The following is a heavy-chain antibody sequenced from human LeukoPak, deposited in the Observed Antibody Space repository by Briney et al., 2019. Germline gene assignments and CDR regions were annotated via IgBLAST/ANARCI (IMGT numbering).Heavy chain of an antibody. J-gene: IGHJ3*02. D-gene: IGHD4-23*01. Sequence: GGSLRLSCAASGFTFSDYCMSWIRQAPGKGLEWVAYISSSGSTIYYADSVKGRFTISRDNAKNSLYLQMNSLRAEDTAVYYCGRGPYGGNRYDVLDIWGQGTMVTVSS. CDR1: GFTFSDYC. CDR3: GRGPYGGNRYDVLDI. CDR2: ISSSGSTI. V-gene: IGHV3-11*04.